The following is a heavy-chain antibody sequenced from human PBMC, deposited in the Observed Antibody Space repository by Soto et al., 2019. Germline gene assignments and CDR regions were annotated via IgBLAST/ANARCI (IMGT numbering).Heavy chain of an antibody. D-gene: IGHD3-22*01. J-gene: IGHJ3*02. CDR2: ISSSSSYT. CDR3: ASLGDYYDSSGAFDI. CDR1: GFTFSDYY. Sequence: PGGSLRLSCAASGFTFSDYYMSWIRQAPGKGLEWVSYISSSSSYTNYADSVKGRFTISRDNAKNSLYLQMNSLRAEDTAVYYCASLGDYYDSSGAFDIWGQGTMVTVSS. V-gene: IGHV3-11*06.